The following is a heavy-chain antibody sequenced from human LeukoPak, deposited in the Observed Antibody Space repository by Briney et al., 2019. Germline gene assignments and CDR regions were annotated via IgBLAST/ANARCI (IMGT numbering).Heavy chain of an antibody. J-gene: IGHJ4*02. V-gene: IGHV4-59*06. CDR3: ARTTSYPRNYFDY. CDR1: GGSISSYY. Sequence: PSETLSLTCTVSGGSISSYYWSWIRQPPGKGLEWIGYIYYSGSTYYNPSLKSRVTISVDTSKNQFSLKLSSVTAADTAVYYCARTTSYPRNYFDYWGQGTLVTVSS. D-gene: IGHD1-14*01. CDR2: IYYSGST.